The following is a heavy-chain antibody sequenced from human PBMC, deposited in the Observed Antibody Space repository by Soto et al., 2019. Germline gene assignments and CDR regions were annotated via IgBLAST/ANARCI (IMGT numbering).Heavy chain of an antibody. CDR1: GVAMTYGGYS. CDR3: ATGYRVWANSFDY. Sequence: KLPETLSLTCSVSGVAMTYGGYSWSWIRLSPGKGLEWIGYVHYSGTTNYNPSLKSRVTISADTSNSQFSLMLSSVTAADTAVYYCATGYRVWANSFDYWGQGIRVTVSS. J-gene: IGHJ4*02. V-gene: IGHV4-61*08. CDR2: VHYSGTT. D-gene: IGHD3-16*01.